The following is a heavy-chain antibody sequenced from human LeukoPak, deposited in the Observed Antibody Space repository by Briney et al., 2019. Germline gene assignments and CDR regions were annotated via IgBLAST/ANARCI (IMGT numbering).Heavy chain of an antibody. V-gene: IGHV4-34*01. CDR1: GFTFSNAW. J-gene: IGHJ4*02. CDR2: SNHSGGT. CDR3: ARRTLLVVPTGMTWYFDY. D-gene: IGHD2-2*01. Sequence: GSLTLYSAASGFTFSNAWMSGVREGPGKGLEWIGESNHSGGTNYNPSLKSRVIISVDTSKNQFSLKLSSVTAADTAVYYCARRTLLVVPTGMTWYFDYWGQGTPVTVRS.